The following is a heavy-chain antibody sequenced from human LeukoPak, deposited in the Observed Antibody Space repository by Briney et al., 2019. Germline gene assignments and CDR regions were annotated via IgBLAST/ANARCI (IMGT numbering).Heavy chain of an antibody. V-gene: IGHV3-21*01. Sequence: PGGSLRLSCAASGFTFSSYSMNWVRQAPGKGLEWVSSISSSSSYIYYADSVKGRFTISRDNAKNSLYLQMNSLRAEDTAVYYCARDHYSSSSRDAFDIWGQGTMVTVSS. D-gene: IGHD6-6*01. CDR1: GFTFSSYS. CDR2: ISSSSSYI. J-gene: IGHJ3*02. CDR3: ARDHYSSSSRDAFDI.